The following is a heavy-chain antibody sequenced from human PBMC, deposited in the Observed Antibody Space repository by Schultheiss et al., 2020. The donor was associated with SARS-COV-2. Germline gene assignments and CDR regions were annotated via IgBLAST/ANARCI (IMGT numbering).Heavy chain of an antibody. CDR3: ASSYDILTGYPFDP. Sequence: GGSLRLSCAASGFTVSSNYMSWVRQAPGKGLEWVSVIYSGGSTYYADSVKGRFTISRDNSKNTLYLQMNSLRAEDTAVYYCASSYDILTGYPFDPWGQGTLVTVSS. J-gene: IGHJ5*02. CDR2: IYSGGST. V-gene: IGHV3-53*01. D-gene: IGHD3-9*01. CDR1: GFTVSSNY.